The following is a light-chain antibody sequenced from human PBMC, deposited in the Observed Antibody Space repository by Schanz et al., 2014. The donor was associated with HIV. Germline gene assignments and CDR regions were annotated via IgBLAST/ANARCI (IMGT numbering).Light chain of an antibody. CDR2: DVS. CDR3: CSYAGNTTWV. J-gene: IGLJ3*02. CDR1: SSDVGGYNH. V-gene: IGLV2-23*02. Sequence: QSALTQPASVSGSPGQSITISCTGTSSDVGGYNHVSWYQQHPGKAPKLMIYDVSNRPSGVSNRFSGSKSGNTASLTISGLQAEDEADYHCCSYAGNTTWVFGGGTKLTVL.